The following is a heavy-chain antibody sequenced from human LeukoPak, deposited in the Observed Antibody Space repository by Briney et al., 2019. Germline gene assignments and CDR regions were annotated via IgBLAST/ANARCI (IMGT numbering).Heavy chain of an antibody. CDR1: GGSISSYY. CDR2: IYTSGST. Sequence: SETLSLTCTVSGGSISSYYWSWIRQPAGKGLEWIGRIYTSGSTNYNPSLKSRVTMSVGTSKNQFSLKLSSVTAADTAVYYCARVTWELGAFDIWGQGTMVIVSS. D-gene: IGHD1-26*01. J-gene: IGHJ3*02. CDR3: ARVTWELGAFDI. V-gene: IGHV4-4*07.